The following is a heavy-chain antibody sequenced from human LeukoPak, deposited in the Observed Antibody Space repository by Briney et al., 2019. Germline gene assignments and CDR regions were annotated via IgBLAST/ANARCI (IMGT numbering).Heavy chain of an antibody. Sequence: DPSETLSLTCAVYGGSFSGYYWSWIRQPPGKGLEWIGEINHSGSTNYNPSLKSRVTISVDTSKNQFSLKLSSVTAADTAVYYCARLRGWNDVWGQGTLVTVSS. D-gene: IGHD1-1*01. CDR2: INHSGST. CDR3: ARLRGWNDV. J-gene: IGHJ4*02. V-gene: IGHV4-34*01. CDR1: GGSFSGYY.